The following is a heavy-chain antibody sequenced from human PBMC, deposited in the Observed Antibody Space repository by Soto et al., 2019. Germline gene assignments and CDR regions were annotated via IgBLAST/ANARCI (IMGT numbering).Heavy chain of an antibody. D-gene: IGHD3-16*01. CDR3: ARAPLRRRDLYYYGMDV. Sequence: QVQLVQSGAEVKKPGSSVKVSCKASGGTFSSYAISWVRQAPGQGLEWMGGIIPIFGTANYAQKFQGRVTITADESTSTAYLELSSLRSEDTAVYYWARAPLRRRDLYYYGMDVWGQGTTVTVSS. CDR2: IIPIFGTA. J-gene: IGHJ6*02. V-gene: IGHV1-69*01. CDR1: GGTFSSYA.